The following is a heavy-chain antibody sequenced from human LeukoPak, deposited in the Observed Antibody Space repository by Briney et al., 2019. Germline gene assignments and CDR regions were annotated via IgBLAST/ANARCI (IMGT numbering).Heavy chain of an antibody. Sequence: PKASVKVSCKASGYTFTSYGISWVRQAPGQGLEWMGWISAYNGNTNYAQKLQGRVTMTTDPSTSTAYMELRSLRSDDTAVYYCARDIGITIFGVVQPFDYWGQRTLVTVSS. CDR3: ARDIGITIFGVVQPFDY. J-gene: IGHJ4*02. V-gene: IGHV1-18*01. CDR1: GYTFTSYG. CDR2: ISAYNGNT. D-gene: IGHD3-3*01.